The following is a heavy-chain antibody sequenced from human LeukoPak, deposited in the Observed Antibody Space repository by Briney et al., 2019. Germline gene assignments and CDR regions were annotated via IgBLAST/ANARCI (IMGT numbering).Heavy chain of an antibody. J-gene: IGHJ6*02. CDR1: GFTFSSYS. CDR3: ARDHPPLIAAAGTDYYYYYGMDV. Sequence: GGSLRLSCAASGFTFSSYSMNWVRQAPGKGLEWVSSISSSSSYIYYADSVKGRFTISRDNAKNSLYLQMNSLRAEDTAVYYCARDHPPLIAAAGTDYYYYYGMDVWGQGTTVTVSS. CDR2: ISSSSSYI. V-gene: IGHV3-21*01. D-gene: IGHD6-13*01.